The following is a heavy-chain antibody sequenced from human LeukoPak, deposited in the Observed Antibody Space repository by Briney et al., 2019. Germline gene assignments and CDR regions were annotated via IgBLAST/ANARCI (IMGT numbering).Heavy chain of an antibody. CDR2: LSWNSGRI. D-gene: IGHD4-17*01. V-gene: IGHV3-9*01. J-gene: IGHJ4*02. CDR3: AKDITDYGDYVVSH. Sequence: PGRSLRLSCAASGFTFDDYAMHWVRQVPGKGLEWVSGLSWNSGRIGYADSLKGRFTISRDNAKNSLYLQMDSLRAEDTALYYCAKDITDYGDYVVSHWGQGTLVTVSS. CDR1: GFTFDDYA.